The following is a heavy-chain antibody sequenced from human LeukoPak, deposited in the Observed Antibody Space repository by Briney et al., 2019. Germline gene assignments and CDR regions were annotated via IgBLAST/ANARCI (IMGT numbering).Heavy chain of an antibody. J-gene: IGHJ3*02. V-gene: IGHV3-21*01. Sequence: PGGSLRLSCAASGFTFSIYSMNWVRQAPGKGLEWVSYITSSSNYIYYADSVKGRFTISRDNAENSLFLLMNSLRAEDTAVYYCARIDSSGSRIWGQGTMVTVSS. CDR3: ARIDSSGSRI. D-gene: IGHD1-26*01. CDR1: GFTFSIYS. CDR2: ITSSSNYI.